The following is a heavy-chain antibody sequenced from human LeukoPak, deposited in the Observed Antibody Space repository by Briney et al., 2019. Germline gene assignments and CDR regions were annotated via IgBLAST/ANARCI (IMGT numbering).Heavy chain of an antibody. CDR1: GFTFSDYY. CDR2: ISSSGSTI. D-gene: IGHD5-12*01. J-gene: IGHJ4*02. CDR3: ARDPVATSVDY. Sequence: GGSLRLSCAASGFTFSDYYMSWIRQAPGKGLEWVSYISSSGSTIYYADSVKGRFTISGDNAKNSLYLQMNSLRAEDTAVYYCARDPVATSVDYWGQGTLVTVSS. V-gene: IGHV3-11*01.